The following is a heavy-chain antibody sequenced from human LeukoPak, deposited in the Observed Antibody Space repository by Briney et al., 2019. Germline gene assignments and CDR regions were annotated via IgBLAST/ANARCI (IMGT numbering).Heavy chain of an antibody. D-gene: IGHD3-9*01. CDR1: GFTFSSYG. CDR3: AKALLRYLEYYFDY. V-gene: IGHV3-30*02. J-gene: IGHJ4*02. Sequence: PGGSLRLSCAASGFTFSSYGMHWVRQAPGKGLEWVAFIRYDGSNKYYADSVKGRFTISRDNSKNTLYLQMNSLRAEDTAVYYCAKALLRYLEYYFDYWGQGTLVTVSS. CDR2: IRYDGSNK.